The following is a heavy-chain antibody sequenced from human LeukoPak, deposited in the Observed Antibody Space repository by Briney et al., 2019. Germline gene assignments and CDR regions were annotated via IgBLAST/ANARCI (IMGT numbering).Heavy chain of an antibody. V-gene: IGHV1-2*02. D-gene: IGHD4-17*01. CDR1: GYTFTGYC. CDR2: INPNSGGT. CDR3: ARRLPGGARSTTVTTSLDY. Sequence: ASVKVSCKASGYTFTGYCMHWVRQAPGQGLEWMGWINPNSGGTNYAQKFQGRVTMTRDTSISTAYMELSRLRSDDTAVYYCARRLPGGARSTTVTTSLDYWGQGTLVTVSS. J-gene: IGHJ4*02.